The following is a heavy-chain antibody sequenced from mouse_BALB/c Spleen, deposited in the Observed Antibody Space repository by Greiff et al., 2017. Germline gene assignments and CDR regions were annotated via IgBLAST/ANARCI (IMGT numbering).Heavy chain of an antibody. D-gene: IGHD2-1*01. CDR3: ARDTYVGNHAWFAY. Sequence: EVQRVESGGGLVQPGGSLKLSCAASGFTFSSYGMSWVRQTPDKRLELVATINSNGGSTYYPDSVKGRFTISRDNAKNTLYLQMSSLKSEDTAMYYCARDTYVGNHAWFAYWGQGTLVTVSA. CDR2: INSNGGST. V-gene: IGHV5-6-3*01. J-gene: IGHJ3*01. CDR1: GFTFSSYG.